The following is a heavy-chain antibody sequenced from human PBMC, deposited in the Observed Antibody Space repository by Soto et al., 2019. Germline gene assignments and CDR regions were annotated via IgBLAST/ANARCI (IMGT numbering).Heavy chain of an antibody. Sequence: QVQLQESGPGLVKPSGTLSLTCAVSDDSLSRSDWWSWVRQPPEKGLEWIGEIYQSGITNYSRSLKSRVTISIDKSKNQFSLTLSSVTAADTAVYYCARGSGYTIDPWGQGTLVTVSS. D-gene: IGHD1-1*01. J-gene: IGHJ5*02. CDR2: IYQSGIT. V-gene: IGHV4-4*02. CDR3: ARGSGYTIDP. CDR1: DDSLSRSDW.